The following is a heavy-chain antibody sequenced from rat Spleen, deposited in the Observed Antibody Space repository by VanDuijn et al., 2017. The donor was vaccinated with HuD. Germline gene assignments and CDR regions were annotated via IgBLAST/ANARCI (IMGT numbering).Heavy chain of an antibody. CDR1: GYTFTNYD. Sequence: QVQLQQSGAELTEPGSSVKISCSASGYTFTNYDITWIKQRPGQALEWIGTIDTGTGGIGYNEKFKDEASLTVDKSSSTVFIQLSSLTPEDTAVYYCARREYAADYDYDNWFAYWGQGTLVTVSS. V-gene: IGHV1-60*01. D-gene: IGHD1-6*01. CDR3: ARREYAADYDYDNWFAY. CDR2: IDTGTGGI. J-gene: IGHJ3*01.